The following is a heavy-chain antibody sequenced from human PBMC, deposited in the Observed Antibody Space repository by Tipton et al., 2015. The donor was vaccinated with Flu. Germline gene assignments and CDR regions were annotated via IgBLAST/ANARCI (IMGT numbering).Heavy chain of an antibody. CDR2: IWYDGSNK. Sequence: QLVQSGGGVVQPGRSLRLSCAASGFIFSTYGMHWVRQAPGKGLEWVAVIWYDGSNKYYADSVKGRFTISRDNSKNTVYLQMNSLRAEDTAVYYCARDKNEFYAVENWAQGTLVTVSS. CDR1: GFIFSTYG. J-gene: IGHJ4*02. D-gene: IGHD2/OR15-2a*01. V-gene: IGHV3-33*01. CDR3: ARDKNEFYAVEN.